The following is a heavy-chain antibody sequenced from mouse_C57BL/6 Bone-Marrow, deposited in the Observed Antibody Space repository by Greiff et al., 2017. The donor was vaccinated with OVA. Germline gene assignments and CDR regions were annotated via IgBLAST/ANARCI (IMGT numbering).Heavy chain of an antibody. CDR3: ARRRWNYFDY. V-gene: IGHV1-82*01. CDR2: IYPGDGDP. CDR1: GYAFSSSW. Sequence: QVQLQQSGPELVKPGASVKISCKASGYAFSSSWMNWVKQRPGKGLEWIGRIYPGDGDPNYNGKFKGKATLTADKSSSTAYMQLSSLTSEDSAVYFCARRRWNYFDYWGQGTTLTVSS. D-gene: IGHD2-3*01. J-gene: IGHJ2*01.